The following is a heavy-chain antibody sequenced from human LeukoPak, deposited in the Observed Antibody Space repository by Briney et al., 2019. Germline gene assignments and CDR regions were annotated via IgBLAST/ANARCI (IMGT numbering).Heavy chain of an antibody. J-gene: IGHJ4*02. Sequence: PGGSLRLSCAASGFIFSNYWMDWVRQAPGKGLVWVSRIRADGSDTTFADSVKGRFTISRDNAKNTVYLQINSLTDEDTAVYYCVTNTLIVAAAFFDSWGQGTLVTVSS. CDR2: IRADGSDT. V-gene: IGHV3-74*01. D-gene: IGHD6-13*01. CDR1: GFIFSNYW. CDR3: VTNTLIVAAAFFDS.